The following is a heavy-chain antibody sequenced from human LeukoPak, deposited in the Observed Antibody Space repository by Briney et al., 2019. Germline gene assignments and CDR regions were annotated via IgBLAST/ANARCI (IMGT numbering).Heavy chain of an antibody. CDR1: GFTFSRYT. V-gene: IGHV3-21*05. Sequence: GGSLRLSCSASGFTFSRYTMSWVRQAPGKGLEWVSCMSSTSSSYKYYADSVKGRFTIFRDNPKNSLYLQMNSLRSEDTAVYFCARVSDWSWFDPWGQGTLVTVSS. CDR2: MSSTSSSYK. CDR3: ARVSDWSWFDP. D-gene: IGHD1-1*01. J-gene: IGHJ5*02.